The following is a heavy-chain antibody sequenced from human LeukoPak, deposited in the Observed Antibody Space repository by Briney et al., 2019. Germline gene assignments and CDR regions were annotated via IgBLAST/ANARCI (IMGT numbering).Heavy chain of an antibody. CDR3: ESLVEMATIRRYYYYYGMDV. CDR2: ISSSSSII. V-gene: IGHV3-48*02. CDR1: GFTFSSYS. J-gene: IGHJ6*02. D-gene: IGHD5-24*01. Sequence: GGALRLSCAASGFTFSSYSMNWVREAPGKGLEWVSYISSSSSIIYYADSVKGRFTISRDNAKNSLYLQMNRLKDEDTAVYYCESLVEMATIRRYYYYYGMDVWGQGTTVTVSS.